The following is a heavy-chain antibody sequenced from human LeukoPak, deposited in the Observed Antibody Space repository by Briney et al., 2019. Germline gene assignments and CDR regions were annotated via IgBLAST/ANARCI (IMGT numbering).Heavy chain of an antibody. J-gene: IGHJ6*02. V-gene: IGHV3-30*09. CDR1: GFTFSSYA. CDR2: ISYDGSNK. CDR3: ARGPPYSSGWYGYYGMDV. D-gene: IGHD6-19*01. Sequence: PGGSLRLSCAASGFTFSSYAMHWVRQAPGKGLEWVAVISYDGSNKYYADSVKGRFAISRDNSKNTLYLQMNSLRAEDTAVYYCARGPPYSSGWYGYYGMDVWGQGTTVTVSS.